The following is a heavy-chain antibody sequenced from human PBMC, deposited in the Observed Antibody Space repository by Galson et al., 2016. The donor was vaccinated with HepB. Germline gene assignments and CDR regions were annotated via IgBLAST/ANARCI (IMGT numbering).Heavy chain of an antibody. Sequence: SVKVSCKASGYTFTDYYMHWVRQAPGQGPEWMGIINPTGVSTTYARRFQGRVTMTSDTSTSTFYMELSSLRSEDTAVYYCALLGPDTAYWGQGTLVAVSS. CDR2: INPTGVST. CDR1: GYTFTDYY. J-gene: IGHJ4*02. D-gene: IGHD1-26*01. CDR3: ALLGPDTAY. V-gene: IGHV1-46*01.